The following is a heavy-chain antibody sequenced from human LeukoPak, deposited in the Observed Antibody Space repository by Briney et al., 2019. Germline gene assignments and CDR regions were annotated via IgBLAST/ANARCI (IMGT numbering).Heavy chain of an antibody. Sequence: GGSLRLSCAASGFTFDDYAMHWVRPAPGKGLEWVSLVTWDGSCTYHVDSVQGRFTISRDNSKNSLYLQMNSLRAEDTAFYYCAKARNAVAGTGYYFDKWGERTLVTLSS. D-gene: IGHD6-19*01. CDR3: AKARNAVAGTGYYFDK. CDR2: VTWDGSCT. V-gene: IGHV3-43D*03. J-gene: IGHJ4*02. CDR1: GFTFDDYA.